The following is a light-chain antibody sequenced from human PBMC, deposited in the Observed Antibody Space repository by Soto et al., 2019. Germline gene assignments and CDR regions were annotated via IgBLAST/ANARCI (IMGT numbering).Light chain of an antibody. Sequence: DFQMTQSPSTLSASVGDRVTITCRASQNIRSRLAWFQQKPGKAPKLLIYDASSLESGVPQRFSGSGYGTEVTLTISSLQTEDFSTYYCQQYHSYWTFGQGTKVE. CDR1: QNIRSR. V-gene: IGKV1-5*01. CDR3: QQYHSYWT. CDR2: DAS. J-gene: IGKJ1*01.